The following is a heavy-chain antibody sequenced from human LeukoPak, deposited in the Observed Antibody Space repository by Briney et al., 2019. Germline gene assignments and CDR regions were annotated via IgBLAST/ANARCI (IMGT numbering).Heavy chain of an antibody. CDR2: IHTSGNT. CDR3: AREGSMTARPFVSIDY. J-gene: IGHJ4*02. D-gene: IGHD6-6*01. Sequence: PSETLSLTCTVSGGSITSYYWSWIRQPAGKGLEWIGRIHTSGNTDYNPYLQSRVTMSVDTSKNHFSLKVTSVTAADTAVYYCAREGSMTARPFVSIDYWGQGTLVTVSS. V-gene: IGHV4-4*07. CDR1: GGSITSYY.